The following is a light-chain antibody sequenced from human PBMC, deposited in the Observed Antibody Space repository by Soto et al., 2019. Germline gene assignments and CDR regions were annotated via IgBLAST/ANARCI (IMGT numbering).Light chain of an antibody. V-gene: IGLV1-47*01. J-gene: IGLJ2*01. CDR2: RNN. Sequence: QSVLTQPSSASGTPGQRVTISCSGSSSNIGSNYVYWYQQLPGTAPKLLIYRNNQRPSGVPDRFSGSKSGTSASLAISGLRSEDEADYYCASWDDSLSGVVFGGGTKLPS. CDR1: SSNIGSNY. CDR3: ASWDDSLSGVV.